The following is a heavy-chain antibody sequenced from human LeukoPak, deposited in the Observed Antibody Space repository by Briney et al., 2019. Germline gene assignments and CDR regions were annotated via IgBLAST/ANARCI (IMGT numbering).Heavy chain of an antibody. CDR1: GFTFGDYA. J-gene: IGHJ3*02. CDR3: ARDHDYGDYRAAFDI. D-gene: IGHD4-17*01. V-gene: IGHV3-9*01. CDR2: ISWNSRSI. Sequence: GGSLRLSCAASGFTFGDYAMHWVRQAPGKGLEWVSGISWNSRSIGYADSVRGRFTISRDNSKNSLYLQMNSLRAEDTAVYYCARDHDYGDYRAAFDIWGQGTMVTVSS.